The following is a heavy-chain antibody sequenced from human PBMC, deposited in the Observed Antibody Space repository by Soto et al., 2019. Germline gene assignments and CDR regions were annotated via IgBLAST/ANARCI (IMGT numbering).Heavy chain of an antibody. Sequence: EVQLVESGGGLVQTGGSLRLSCAVSGFRFRDYWMSWVRQAPGKGLEWVANIKQDESDKYYVDSVKGRFTISRDNAKNALYLQMNILRVEDTAVYYCAAYCYTMTCTHFHGYSWGQGTQVTVSS. V-gene: IGHV3-7*03. CDR2: IKQDESDK. CDR1: GFRFRDYW. CDR3: AAYCYTMTCTHFHGYS. J-gene: IGHJ5*02. D-gene: IGHD3-16*02.